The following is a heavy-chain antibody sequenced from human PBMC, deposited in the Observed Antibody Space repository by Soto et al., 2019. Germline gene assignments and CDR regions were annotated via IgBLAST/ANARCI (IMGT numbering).Heavy chain of an antibody. CDR3: ARGAYCGGDCYSGGMDV. CDR1: GFTFSSYG. J-gene: IGHJ6*02. V-gene: IGHV3-64*04. Sequence: VQRVESGGGLVQPGGSLRLSCSASGFTFSSYGMHWVRQAPGKGLEYASAISSNGGSTYYADSVKGRFTISRDNSKNTLYLQMNSLRAEDTAVYYCARGAYCGGDCYSGGMDVWGQGTTVTVSS. D-gene: IGHD2-21*02. CDR2: ISSNGGST.